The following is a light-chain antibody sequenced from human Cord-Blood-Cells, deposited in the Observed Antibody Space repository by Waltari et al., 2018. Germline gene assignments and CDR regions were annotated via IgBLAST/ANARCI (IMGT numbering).Light chain of an antibody. CDR1: QSLLHSNGYNY. V-gene: IGKV2-28*01. Sequence: EIVMTQSPLPLPVTPGTPASTSSRSSQSLLHSNGYNYLDWYLQKPGQSPQLLIYLGSNRASGVPDRFSGSGSGTDFTLKISRVEAEDVGVYYCMQALQTPLTFGGGTKVEIK. CDR3: MQALQTPLT. J-gene: IGKJ4*01. CDR2: LGS.